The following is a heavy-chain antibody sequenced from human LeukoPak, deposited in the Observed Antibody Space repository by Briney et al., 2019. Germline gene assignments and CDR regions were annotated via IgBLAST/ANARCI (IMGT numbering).Heavy chain of an antibody. J-gene: IGHJ3*02. CDR3: ARGPYGDYVGAFDI. V-gene: IGHV3-48*02. CDR1: GFTFSTYT. Sequence: GGSLRLSCAASGFTFSTYTMNWVRQAPGKGLEWLSYITSSSSTIYYADSVKGRFTISRDNAKNSLYLQMNSLRDEDTAVYYCARGPYGDYVGAFDIWGQGTMVTVSS. D-gene: IGHD4-17*01. CDR2: ITSSSSTI.